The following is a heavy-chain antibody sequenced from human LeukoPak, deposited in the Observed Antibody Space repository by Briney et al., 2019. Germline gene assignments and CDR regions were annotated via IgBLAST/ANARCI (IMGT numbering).Heavy chain of an antibody. CDR2: IYSGGST. J-gene: IGHJ5*02. D-gene: IGHD6-19*01. V-gene: IGHV3-53*01. CDR1: GFTVSTTY. Sequence: PGGSLRLSCAASGFTVSTTYMSWVRQAPGKGLEWVSVIYSGGSTYYADSVKGRFTISRDSSKNTLYFRMNSLRAEDTAVYYCARGDGGSGRGWFDPWGQGTLVTVSS. CDR3: ARGDGGSGRGWFDP.